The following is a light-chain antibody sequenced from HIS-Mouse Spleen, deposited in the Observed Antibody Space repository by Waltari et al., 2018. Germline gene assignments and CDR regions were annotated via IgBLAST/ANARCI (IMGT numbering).Light chain of an antibody. J-gene: IGKJ4*01. Sequence: AIHLTQSPSSLSASVGDRVTITCRASQGISSALAWYQQKPGKAPKLLIYDASSLESGVPSRFSGSGSGTDFTLTISSLQPEDFATYYCQQFNSYPALTFGGGTKVEIK. CDR2: DAS. V-gene: IGKV1-13*02. CDR1: QGISSA. CDR3: QQFNSYPALT.